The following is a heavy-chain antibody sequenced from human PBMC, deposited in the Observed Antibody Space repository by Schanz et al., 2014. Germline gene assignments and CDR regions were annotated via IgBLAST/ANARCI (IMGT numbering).Heavy chain of an antibody. D-gene: IGHD1-1*01. V-gene: IGHV3-53*01. CDR2: LYTGGST. CDR3: VRDAGRDGYNLAFDV. J-gene: IGHJ3*01. CDR1: GFTVSTNY. Sequence: EVQLVESGGGLIHPGGSLRLSCAVSGFTVSTNYMTWVRQAPGKGLECVSVLYTGGSTFYAESVRARFFISRDSSKNTLFLHMNSLRAEDTAVEYCVRDAGRDGYNLAFDVWGQGTLVTVSS.